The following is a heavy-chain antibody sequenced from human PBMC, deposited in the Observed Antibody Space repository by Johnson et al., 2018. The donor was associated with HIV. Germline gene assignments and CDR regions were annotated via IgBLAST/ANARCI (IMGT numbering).Heavy chain of an antibody. CDR2: ISYDGSNK. CDR3: ASEPLISPGAFDI. D-gene: IGHD3-10*01. V-gene: IGHV3-30-3*01. J-gene: IGHJ3*02. Sequence: QVQLVESGGGLVQPGGSLRLSCAASGFTFSSYAMSWVRQAPGKGLEWVAVISYDGSNKYYADSVKGRFTISRDNSKNTLYLQMNSLRAEDTAVYYCASEPLISPGAFDIWGQGTMVTVSS. CDR1: GFTFSSYA.